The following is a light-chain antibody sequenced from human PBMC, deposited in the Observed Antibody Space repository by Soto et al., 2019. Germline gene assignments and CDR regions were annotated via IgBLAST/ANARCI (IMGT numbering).Light chain of an antibody. CDR2: DVS. CDR1: SSDVGGYNY. J-gene: IGLJ1*01. CDR3: SSYKSSSTLRYV. Sequence: QSALTQPASVSGSPGQSITISCTGTSSDVGGYNYVSWYQQHPGKAPKLMIYDVSNRPSGVSNRFSGSKSGNTASLTISGLQAEDEADYYCSSYKSSSTLRYVFGTGNEVTGL. V-gene: IGLV2-14*01.